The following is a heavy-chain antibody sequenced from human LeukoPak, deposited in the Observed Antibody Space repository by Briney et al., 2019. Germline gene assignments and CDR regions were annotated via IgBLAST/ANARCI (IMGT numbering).Heavy chain of an antibody. J-gene: IGHJ4*02. CDR2: ISSISTI. CDR3: AREHSSSWYRFDY. D-gene: IGHD6-13*01. V-gene: IGHV3-48*01. Sequence: GSLRLSCAASGFTFSSYNMNWVRQAPGKGLEWVSYISSISTIYYADSVKGRFTISRDNAKNSLYLQMNSLRAEDTAVYYCAREHSSSWYRFDYWGQGTLVTVSS. CDR1: GFTFSSYN.